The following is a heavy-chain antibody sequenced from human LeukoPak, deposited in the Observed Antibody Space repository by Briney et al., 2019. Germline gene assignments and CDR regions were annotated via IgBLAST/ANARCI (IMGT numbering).Heavy chain of an antibody. CDR3: AKDGEYSSGWYYFDY. J-gene: IGHJ4*02. V-gene: IGHV3-30*18. CDR1: GFTFSSYG. Sequence: GGSLRLSCAASGFTFSSYGMHRVRQAPGKGLEWVAVISYDGSNKYYADSVKGRFTISRDNSKNTLYLQMNSLRAEDTAVYYCAKDGEYSSGWYYFDYWGQGTLVTVSS. D-gene: IGHD6-19*01. CDR2: ISYDGSNK.